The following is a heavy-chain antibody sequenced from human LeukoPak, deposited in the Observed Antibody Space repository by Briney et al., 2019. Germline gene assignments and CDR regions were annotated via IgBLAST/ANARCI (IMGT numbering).Heavy chain of an antibody. CDR2: ISSSGTNI. CDR1: GSTFSDYS. D-gene: IGHD3-3*01. CDR3: ARDGLRFLDPGYYFDY. Sequence: PGGSLRLSCAASGSTFSDYSMTWIRQAPGKGLEWVSYISSSGTNIYYADSVKGRFTISRDNAKNSLYLQMNSLRAEDTAVYYCARDGLRFLDPGYYFDYWGQGTLVTVSS. V-gene: IGHV3-11*04. J-gene: IGHJ4*02.